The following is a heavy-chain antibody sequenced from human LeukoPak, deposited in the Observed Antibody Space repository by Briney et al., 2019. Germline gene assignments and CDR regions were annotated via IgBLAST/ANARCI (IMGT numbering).Heavy chain of an antibody. CDR3: ARSLWQDWFDP. J-gene: IGHJ5*02. V-gene: IGHV1-18*01. CDR2: ISAYNGNT. CDR1: GYTFISYG. D-gene: IGHD2-21*01. Sequence: ASVKVSCKASGYTFISYGISWVRQAPGQGLEWMGRISAYNGNTNYAQKLQGRVTMTTDTSTSTAYMELRSLRSDDTAVYYCARSLWQDWFDPWGQGTLVTVSS.